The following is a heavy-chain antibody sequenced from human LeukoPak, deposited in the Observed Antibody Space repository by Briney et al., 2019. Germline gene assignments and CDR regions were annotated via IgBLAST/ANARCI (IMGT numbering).Heavy chain of an antibody. Sequence: PSETLSLTCTVSGGSISSYYWSWIRQPPGKGLEWIGYIYYSGSTNYNPSLKSRVTISVDTSKNQFSLKLSSVTAADTAVYYCARVVPIVVVPAAINWFDPWGQGTLVTVSS. D-gene: IGHD2-2*02. J-gene: IGHJ5*02. CDR2: IYYSGST. CDR3: ARVVPIVVVPAAINWFDP. CDR1: GGSISSYY. V-gene: IGHV4-59*01.